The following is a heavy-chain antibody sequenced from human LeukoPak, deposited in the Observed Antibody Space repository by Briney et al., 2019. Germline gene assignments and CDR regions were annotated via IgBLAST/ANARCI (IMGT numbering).Heavy chain of an antibody. CDR3: AREGYGGGQDFDV. V-gene: IGHV1-2*02. Sequence: ASVKVSCKASGYTFTGYYMHWVRQAPGQGLERMGWINPNNGGTNYAQKFQGRVTMTRDTSISTAYMDLSRLKSDDTAVYYCAREGYGGGQDFDVWGQGTMVTVSS. J-gene: IGHJ3*01. CDR1: GYTFTGYY. D-gene: IGHD1-26*01. CDR2: INPNNGGT.